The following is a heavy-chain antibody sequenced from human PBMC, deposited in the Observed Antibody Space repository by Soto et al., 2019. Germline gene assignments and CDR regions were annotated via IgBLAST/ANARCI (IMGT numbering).Heavy chain of an antibody. V-gene: IGHV1-18*04. D-gene: IGHD3-10*01. J-gene: IGHJ5*02. CDR1: GYTFTSYG. CDR3: ARSITMVRGVIISHILHWFDH. CDR2: ISAYNGNT. Sequence: ASVKVSCKASGYTFTSYGISWVRQAPGQGLEWMGWISAYNGNTNYAQKLQGRVTMTTDTSTSTAYMELRSLRSDDTAVYYCARSITMVRGVIISHILHWFDHWGQGTLVTVSS.